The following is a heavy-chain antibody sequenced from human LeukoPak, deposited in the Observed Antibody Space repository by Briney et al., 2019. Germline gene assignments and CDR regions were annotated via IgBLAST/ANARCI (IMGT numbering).Heavy chain of an antibody. Sequence: SETLSLTCAVYGGSFSGYYWSWIRQPPGKVLEWIGEINHSGSTNYNPSLKSRVTISVVTSKNQFSLKLSSVTAADTAVYYCARGGLKQWLAVFDYWGQGTLVTVSS. V-gene: IGHV4-34*01. CDR3: ARGGLKQWLAVFDY. CDR2: INHSGST. CDR1: GGSFSGYY. D-gene: IGHD6-19*01. J-gene: IGHJ4*02.